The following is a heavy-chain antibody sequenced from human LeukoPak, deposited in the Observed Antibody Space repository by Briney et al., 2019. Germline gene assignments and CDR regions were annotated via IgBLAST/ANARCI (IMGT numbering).Heavy chain of an antibody. D-gene: IGHD3-10*01. CDR3: ARDVGSGGGTFPTYHFDF. J-gene: IGHJ4*02. V-gene: IGHV4-4*07. CDR2: IYSSGDT. Sequence: SETLSLTCAVSGGSISSYYWDWIRQPAGKGLEWIGRIYSSGDTNYNPSLKSRVTMSVDTSKNQFSLRLSSLTAADTAVYYCARDVGSGGGTFPTYHFDFWGQGTLVTVSS. CDR1: GGSISSYY.